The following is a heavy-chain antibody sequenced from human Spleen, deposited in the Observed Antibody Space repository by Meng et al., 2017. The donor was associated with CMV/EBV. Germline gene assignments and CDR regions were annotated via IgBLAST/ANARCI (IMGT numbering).Heavy chain of an antibody. J-gene: IGHJ5*02. Sequence: GGSLRLSCAASGFTFSSYGMHWVRQAPGKGLEWVAVISYDGTNKYYADSVKGRFTISRDNSKNTVYLQMNSLRTEDTAVYYCARGTTIKVRTHNWFDPWGRGTLVTVSS. V-gene: IGHV3-30*19. CDR2: ISYDGTNK. CDR3: ARGTTIKVRTHNWFDP. CDR1: GFTFSSYG. D-gene: IGHD4-11*01.